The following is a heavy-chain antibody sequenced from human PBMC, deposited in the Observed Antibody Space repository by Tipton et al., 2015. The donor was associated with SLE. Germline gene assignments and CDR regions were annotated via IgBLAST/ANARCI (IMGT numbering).Heavy chain of an antibody. CDR2: IYYRGST. CDR3: ARDAAAAYTDY. D-gene: IGHD6-13*01. Sequence: TLSLTCTVSGFSISSSSYTWSWIRQHPGKGLEWIGYIYYRGSTYYNPSLKSRVIISVGTSKNQFSLKLSSVTAADTAVYYCARDAAAAYTDYWGQGALVTVSS. J-gene: IGHJ4*02. V-gene: IGHV4-31*03. CDR1: GFSISSSSYT.